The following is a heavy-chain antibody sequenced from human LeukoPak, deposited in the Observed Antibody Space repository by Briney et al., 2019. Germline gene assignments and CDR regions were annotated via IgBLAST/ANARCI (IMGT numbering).Heavy chain of an antibody. D-gene: IGHD2-2*01. CDR3: AKAASASAAIDY. Sequence: PGGSLRLSCAASGFTFSSYGMHRVRQAPGKGLEWVAFIRYDGSNKYYADSVKGRFTISRDNSKNTLYLQMNSLRAEDTAVYYCAKAASASAAIDYWGQGTLVTVSS. J-gene: IGHJ4*02. V-gene: IGHV3-30*02. CDR1: GFTFSSYG. CDR2: IRYDGSNK.